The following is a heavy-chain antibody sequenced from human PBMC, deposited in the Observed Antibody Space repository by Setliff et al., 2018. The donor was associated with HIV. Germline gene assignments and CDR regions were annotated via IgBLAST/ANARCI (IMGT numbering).Heavy chain of an antibody. Sequence: GGSLRLSCAASGFTFRNYYMSWIRQTPGKGLEWVSFVTGDGRTKKDADSVRGRFTISRDNAKSSLYLQMSSLRAEDTAVYYCARATVLRYFDWFSRPGANAFDIWGQGTMVTVSS. D-gene: IGHD3-9*01. J-gene: IGHJ3*02. CDR2: VTGDGRTK. V-gene: IGHV3-11*01. CDR1: GFTFRNYY. CDR3: ARATVLRYFDWFSRPGANAFDI.